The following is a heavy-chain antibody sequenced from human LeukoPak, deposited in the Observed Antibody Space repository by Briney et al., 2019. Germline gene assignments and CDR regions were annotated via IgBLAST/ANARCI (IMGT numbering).Heavy chain of an antibody. CDR2: IHYSGST. Sequence: SETLSLTCTVSGGSISSNIYYWGWIRQPTGKGQEWIGSIHYSGSTYYNPSLKSRVTISVDTSKNQFSLKLSSVTAADTAVYYCAREGGDYGGNSQFWYFDLWGRGTLVTVSS. CDR3: AREGGDYGGNSQFWYFDL. J-gene: IGHJ2*01. CDR1: GGSISSNIYY. V-gene: IGHV4-39*07. D-gene: IGHD4-23*01.